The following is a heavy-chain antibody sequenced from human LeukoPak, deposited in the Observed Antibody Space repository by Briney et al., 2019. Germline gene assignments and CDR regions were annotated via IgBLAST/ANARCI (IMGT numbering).Heavy chain of an antibody. J-gene: IGHJ4*02. Sequence: GGSLRLSCAASGFIFSNYYLNWVRQAPGKGLEWVSYISISGSTMYYADSVRGRFTISRDNAKNSVYLQMDSLRADDTAVYYCVRDRFDYALDYWGQGALVTVSS. D-gene: IGHD4-17*01. CDR3: VRDRFDYALDY. CDR1: GFIFSNYY. V-gene: IGHV3-11*04. CDR2: ISISGSTM.